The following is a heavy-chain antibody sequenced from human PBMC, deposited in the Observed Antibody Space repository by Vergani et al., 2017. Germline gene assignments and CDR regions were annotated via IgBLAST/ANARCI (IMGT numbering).Heavy chain of an antibody. J-gene: IGHJ5*02. D-gene: IGHD6-13*01. Sequence: QVQLVQSGAEVKKPGASVKVSCKASGYTFTSYGISWVRQAPGQGLEWMGWINPNSGGTNYAQKFQGRVTMTRDTSISTAYMELSRLRSDDTAVYYCARDRAPIAAAENWFDPWGQGTLVTVSS. CDR2: INPNSGGT. CDR1: GYTFTSYG. CDR3: ARDRAPIAAAENWFDP. V-gene: IGHV1-2*02.